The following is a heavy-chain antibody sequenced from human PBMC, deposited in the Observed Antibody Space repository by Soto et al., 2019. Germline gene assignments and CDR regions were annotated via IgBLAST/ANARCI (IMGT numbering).Heavy chain of an antibody. D-gene: IGHD3-9*01. V-gene: IGHV4-30-4*01. Sequence: TLSLTCTASGGSINNGRCYWSWIRQPPGKGLEWIGYIYYSGSTYYNPSLKSRVTISLDTSENQFSLQLNSVTAADTAVYYCARDNRYDILTGSYYYYGMDVWGQGTTVTVSS. J-gene: IGHJ6*02. CDR1: GGSINNGRCY. CDR3: ARDNRYDILTGSYYYYGMDV. CDR2: IYYSGST.